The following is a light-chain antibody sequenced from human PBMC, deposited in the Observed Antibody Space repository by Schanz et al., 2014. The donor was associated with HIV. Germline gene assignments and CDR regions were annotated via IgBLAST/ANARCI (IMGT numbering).Light chain of an antibody. CDR3: QAWDSGTGAVV. V-gene: IGLV3-1*01. J-gene: IGLJ2*01. CDR1: KLGDKF. Sequence: SYELTQSPSVSVSPGQTARITCYGDKLGDKFTSWYQQKPGQSPVVVVYQDVKRPSEIPERFSGSKSESTATLTISETQAIDEADYYCQAWDSGTGAVVFGGGTKLTVL. CDR2: QDV.